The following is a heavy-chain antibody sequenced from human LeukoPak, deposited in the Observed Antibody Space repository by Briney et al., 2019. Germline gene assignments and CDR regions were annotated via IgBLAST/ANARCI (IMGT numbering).Heavy chain of an antibody. V-gene: IGHV4-59*08. D-gene: IGHD2/OR15-2a*01. Sequence: SETLSLTCTVSGGSISTYYWSWIRQPPGKGLESIGYIYYSGSTNYNPSLKSRVIISVDTSTNQFSLRLSSVTAADTAVYYCAADRNNRSWYYYWGQGILVTVSS. J-gene: IGHJ4*02. CDR1: GGSISTYY. CDR2: IYYSGST. CDR3: AADRNNRSWYYY.